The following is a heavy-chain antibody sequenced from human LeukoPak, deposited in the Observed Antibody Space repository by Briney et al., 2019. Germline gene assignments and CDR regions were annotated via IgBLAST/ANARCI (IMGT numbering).Heavy chain of an antibody. J-gene: IGHJ3*02. Sequence: GGSLRLSCAASGFTFSRYWMSWVRQAPGKGLEWVANIKQDGSEKYYVDSVKGRFTISRDNAKNSLYLQMSSLRAEDTAVYYCARDYDGYCSSTSCYHDAFDIWGQGTMVTVSS. CDR2: IKQDGSEK. V-gene: IGHV3-7*01. D-gene: IGHD2-2*01. CDR1: GFTFSRYW. CDR3: ARDYDGYCSSTSCYHDAFDI.